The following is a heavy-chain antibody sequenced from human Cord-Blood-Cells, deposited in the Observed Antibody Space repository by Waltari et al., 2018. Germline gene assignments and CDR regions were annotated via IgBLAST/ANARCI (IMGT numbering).Heavy chain of an antibody. J-gene: IGHJ4*02. V-gene: IGHV3-53*01. CDR2: IYGGGST. CDR1: VFTVRSKH. D-gene: IGHD1-1*01. CDR3: ARGYGGFDY. Sequence: EVQLVASGGGLIQHGGSLSLSCEVSVFTVRSKHMSWVRQARGKGLEWVSVIYGGGSTYYADSGKGRFTISRDNSKNTLYLQMNSLRAEDTAVYYCARGYGGFDYWGQGTLVTVSS.